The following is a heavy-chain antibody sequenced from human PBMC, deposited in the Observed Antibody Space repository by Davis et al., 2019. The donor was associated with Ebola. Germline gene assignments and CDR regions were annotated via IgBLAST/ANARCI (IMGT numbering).Heavy chain of an antibody. D-gene: IGHD3-9*01. J-gene: IGHJ4*02. CDR2: ISPSVDIT. CDR1: GYTFTNYF. Sequence: ASVKVSCKASGYTFTNYFLHWVRQAPGQGFEWMGIISPSVDITTYAQKFQGRVTMTKDTSTSTVYMELSSLISEDTAVYYCARDDRYSHSWLGWTYWGQGTLVTLSS. CDR3: ARDDRYSHSWLGWTY. V-gene: IGHV1-46*01.